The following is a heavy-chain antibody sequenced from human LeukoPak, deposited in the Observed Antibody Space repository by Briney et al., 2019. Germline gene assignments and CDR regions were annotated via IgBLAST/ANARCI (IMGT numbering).Heavy chain of an antibody. Sequence: SRTLSLTCTVSGGSISSGSYYWSWIRQPAGKGLEWMGRIYTSGSTNYNPSLRSRVTISVDTSKNQFSLKLSSVTAADTAVYYCARNRGYDLGDAFDIWGQGTMVTVSS. CDR1: GGSISSGSYY. J-gene: IGHJ3*02. CDR3: ARNRGYDLGDAFDI. D-gene: IGHD5-12*01. CDR2: IYTSGST. V-gene: IGHV4-61*02.